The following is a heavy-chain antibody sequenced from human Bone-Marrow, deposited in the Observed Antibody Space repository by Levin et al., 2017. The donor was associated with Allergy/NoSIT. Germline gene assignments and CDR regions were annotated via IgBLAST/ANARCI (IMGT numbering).Heavy chain of an antibody. J-gene: IGHJ4*02. D-gene: IGHD1-26*01. Sequence: GESLKISCEASGFTFTNYAVTWVRQAPGKGLEWVSFISHTATHTYYADSVKGRFTISRDNSKNTLYLQMNSLTDEDTAVYYCARDGAGATGKARLDYWGQGTLVTVSS. CDR2: ISHTATHT. V-gene: IGHV3-23*01. CDR3: ARDGAGATGKARLDY. CDR1: GFTFTNYA.